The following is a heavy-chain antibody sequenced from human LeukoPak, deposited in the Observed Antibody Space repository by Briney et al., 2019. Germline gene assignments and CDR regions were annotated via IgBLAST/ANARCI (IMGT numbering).Heavy chain of an antibody. CDR1: GGSISSYY. CDR3: ARALIPYYDILTGYYKHPIDVFDI. J-gene: IGHJ3*02. Sequence: PSETLSLTCTVSGGSISSYYWNWIRQPAGKGLEWIGRIYSSGSTYFNPSLKSRVTMVLDTSKNQFSLKLSSVTAADTAMYYCARALIPYYDILTGYYKHPIDVFDIWGQGTMVTVSS. D-gene: IGHD3-9*01. CDR2: IYSSGST. V-gene: IGHV4-4*07.